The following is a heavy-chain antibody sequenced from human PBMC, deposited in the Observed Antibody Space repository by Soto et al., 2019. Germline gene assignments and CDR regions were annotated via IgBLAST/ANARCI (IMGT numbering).Heavy chain of an antibody. CDR2: IHHSGST. D-gene: IGHD2-15*01. V-gene: IGHV4-39*02. CDR3: ARATPGYPGRAFQI. Sequence: SETLSLTCTVSGASISSSSYAWGWIRQPPGKGLEWIGNIHHSGSTYYNPSLKSRVAISVDTSKNQFSLNLRSVTAADTAIYYCARATPGYPGRAFQIWGQGKMVTVSS. J-gene: IGHJ3*02. CDR1: GASISSSSYA.